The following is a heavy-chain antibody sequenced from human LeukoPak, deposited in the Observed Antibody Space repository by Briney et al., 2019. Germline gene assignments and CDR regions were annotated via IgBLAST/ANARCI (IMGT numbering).Heavy chain of an antibody. J-gene: IGHJ4*02. CDR1: GFTFSTYG. Sequence: GGSLRLSXVASGFTFSTYGMHWVRQAPGRGLDWLAFIWYDGTNKYYADSVKGRFIISRDNSKNTLYLQMNSLRLEDTAVYYCAKSYSYGYDYWGQGTLVTVSS. D-gene: IGHD5-18*01. V-gene: IGHV3-30*02. CDR3: AKSYSYGYDY. CDR2: IWYDGTNK.